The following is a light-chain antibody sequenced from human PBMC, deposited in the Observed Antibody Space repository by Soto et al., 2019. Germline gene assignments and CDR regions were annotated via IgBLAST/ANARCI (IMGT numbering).Light chain of an antibody. CDR2: RNN. Sequence: QSALTQPSSASGTPGQRVTISCSGSSSNIGSNYVYWYQHLPGTAPKLLIYRNNQRPSGVPDRFSGSKSGTSASLATSGLRSEDEADYYCAAWDDSMSGYVFGSGTKVTVL. CDR1: SSNIGSNY. CDR3: AAWDDSMSGYV. V-gene: IGLV1-47*01. J-gene: IGLJ1*01.